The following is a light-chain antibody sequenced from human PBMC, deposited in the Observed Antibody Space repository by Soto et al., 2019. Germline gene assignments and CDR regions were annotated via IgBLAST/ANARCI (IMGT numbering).Light chain of an antibody. CDR3: QQWSSSPRT. CDR1: QSVTNSR. V-gene: IGKV3-20*01. CDR2: GGS. Sequence: EIVLTQSPGTLSLSPGERDTLSCRASQSVTNSRLAWYQQKPGQAPQVLIYGGSNRATGIPDRFSGSGSGTDFTLPISSLEPEDLAIYYCQQWSSSPRTFGQGTKLEIK. J-gene: IGKJ2*01.